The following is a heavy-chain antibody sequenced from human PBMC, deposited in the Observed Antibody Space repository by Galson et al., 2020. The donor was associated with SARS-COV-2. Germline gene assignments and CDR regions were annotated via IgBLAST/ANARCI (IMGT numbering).Heavy chain of an antibody. CDR2: MNPNSGNT. CDR3: AREDIVVVPAEYYYGMDV. V-gene: IGHV1-8*01. Sequence: ASVKVSCKASGYTFTSYDINWVRQATGQGLEWMGWMNPNSGNTGYAQKFQGRVTMTRNTSISTAYMELSSLRSEDTAVYYCAREDIVVVPAEYYYGMDVWGQGTTVTVSS. D-gene: IGHD2-2*01. CDR1: GYTFTSYD. J-gene: IGHJ6*02.